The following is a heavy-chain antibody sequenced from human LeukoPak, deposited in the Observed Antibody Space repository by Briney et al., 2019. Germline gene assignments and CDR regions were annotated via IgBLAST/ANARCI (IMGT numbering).Heavy chain of an antibody. V-gene: IGHV4-34*01. D-gene: IGHD6-13*01. CDR1: GGSFSGYY. J-gene: IGHJ5*02. CDR2: INHSGST. CDR3: ARARPGYSSSWYWFDP. Sequence: SETLSLTCAVYGGSFSGYYWSWIRQPPGKGLEWIGEINHSGSTNYNPSLKSRVTISVDTSKNQFSLKLSSVTAADMAVYYCARARPGYSSSWYWFDPWGQGTLVTVSS.